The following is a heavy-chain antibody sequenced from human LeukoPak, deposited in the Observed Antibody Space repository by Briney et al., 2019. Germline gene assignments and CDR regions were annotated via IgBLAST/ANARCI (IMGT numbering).Heavy chain of an antibody. Sequence: GGSLRLSCAASGYTFDDYTMLWVRQAPGKGLEWVSLISWDGGSTYYADSVKGRFTISRDNSKNSLYLQMNSLRTEDTALYYCAKDITPSSKSGYFDYWGQGTLVTVSS. V-gene: IGHV3-43*01. CDR3: AKDITPSSKSGYFDY. J-gene: IGHJ4*02. D-gene: IGHD4-11*01. CDR2: ISWDGGST. CDR1: GYTFDDYT.